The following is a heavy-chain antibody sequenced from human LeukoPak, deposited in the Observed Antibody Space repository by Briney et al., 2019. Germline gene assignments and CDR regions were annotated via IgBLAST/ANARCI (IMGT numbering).Heavy chain of an antibody. CDR2: INPSGDVR. V-gene: IGHV1-46*01. J-gene: IGHJ4*02. CDR1: GYTFGTHW. Sequence: ASVKVSCKASGYTFGTHWMHWVRQAPGQGLEWMGIINPSGDVRSYAQKFKGRVTVTRDMSTRTVYMELSDLRPEDTAVYYCARDLPNGDPFDYWGQGTLVTVSS. D-gene: IGHD4-17*01. CDR3: ARDLPNGDPFDY.